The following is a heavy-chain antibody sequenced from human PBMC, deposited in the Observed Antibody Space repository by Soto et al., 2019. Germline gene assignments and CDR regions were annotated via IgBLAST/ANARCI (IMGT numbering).Heavy chain of an antibody. D-gene: IGHD2-21*02. J-gene: IGHJ4*02. CDR2: IYYSGGT. CDR1: GGSISSYY. V-gene: IGHV4-59*08. CDR3: ARFFLGDSGFDY. Sequence: QVQLQESGPGLVKPSETLSLTCTVSGGSISSYYWSWIRQPPWKGLEWIGCIYYSGGTNYNTSLKSRVPISVDTSKNQFSLKLSSVTAADTAVYYCARFFLGDSGFDYWGQGTLVTVSS.